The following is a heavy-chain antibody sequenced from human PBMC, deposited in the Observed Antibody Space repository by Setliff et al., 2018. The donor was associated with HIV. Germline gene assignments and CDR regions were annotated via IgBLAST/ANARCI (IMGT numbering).Heavy chain of an antibody. D-gene: IGHD6-19*01. CDR1: GFTFSSYW. V-gene: IGHV3-7*03. Sequence: GGSLRLSCTASGFTFSSYWMGWVRQTPGKRLEWVANTKQDEGEKFYADSVKGRFTISRDNAENSLYLQMNSLRAEDTAVYYCAMAVIFDYWGQGTLVTVSS. J-gene: IGHJ4*02. CDR2: TKQDEGEK. CDR3: AMAVIFDY.